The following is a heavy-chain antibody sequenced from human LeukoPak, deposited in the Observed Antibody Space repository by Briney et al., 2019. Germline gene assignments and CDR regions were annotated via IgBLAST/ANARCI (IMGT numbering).Heavy chain of an antibody. D-gene: IGHD2-15*01. V-gene: IGHV3-20*04. Sequence: PGGSLRLSCAASGFTFDDYGMSWVRQAPGKGLEWVSGIKYDGGITGYADSVKGRFTISRDNAKNSLYLQMNSQRAEDTALYYCARDFVGYCSGGSCYHFAFDIWGQGTMVTVSS. J-gene: IGHJ3*02. CDR2: IKYDGGIT. CDR3: ARDFVGYCSGGSCYHFAFDI. CDR1: GFTFDDYG.